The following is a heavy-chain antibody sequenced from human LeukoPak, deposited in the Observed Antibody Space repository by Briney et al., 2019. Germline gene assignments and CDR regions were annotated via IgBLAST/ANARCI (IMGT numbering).Heavy chain of an antibody. Sequence: PGGSLRLSCAASGFTFSVYAMHWVRHAPGKGLEYVSAISSNGVSTYYANSVKGKFTISRDNSKNTLYLQMGSLRAEDMAAYYCARSAYASGAYYSQMRDWYFDLWGRGTLVTVSS. V-gene: IGHV3-64*01. CDR3: ARSAYASGAYYSQMRDWYFDL. D-gene: IGHD3-22*01. CDR2: ISSNGVST. CDR1: GFTFSVYA. J-gene: IGHJ2*01.